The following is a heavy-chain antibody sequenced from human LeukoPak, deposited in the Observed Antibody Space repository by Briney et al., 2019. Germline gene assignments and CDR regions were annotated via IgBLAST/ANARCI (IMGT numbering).Heavy chain of an antibody. D-gene: IGHD1-26*01. CDR1: GFNVSSNY. V-gene: IGHV3-53*01. J-gene: IGHJ4*02. CDR3: ARDGSGTYFFDY. CDR2: IYSGGRT. Sequence: GGSLRLSCAASGFNVSSNYMSWVRQAPGKGLEWASLIYSGGRTNYADSVKGRFTISRDNSKNTLHLQMNSLRAEDTAVYYCARDGSGTYFFDYWGQGTLVTVSS.